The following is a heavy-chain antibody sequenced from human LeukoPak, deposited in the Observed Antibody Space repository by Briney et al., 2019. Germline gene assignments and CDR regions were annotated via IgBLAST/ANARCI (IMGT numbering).Heavy chain of an antibody. D-gene: IGHD3-9*01. CDR2: ISSSSSYI. V-gene: IGHV3-21*01. Sequence: GGPLRLSCAASGFTFSSYSMNWVRQAPGKGLEWVSSISSSSSYIYYADSVKGRFTISRDNAKNSLYLQMNSLRAEDTAVYYCARGFTGDAVDIWGQGTMVTVSS. CDR1: GFTFSSYS. J-gene: IGHJ3*02. CDR3: ARGFTGDAVDI.